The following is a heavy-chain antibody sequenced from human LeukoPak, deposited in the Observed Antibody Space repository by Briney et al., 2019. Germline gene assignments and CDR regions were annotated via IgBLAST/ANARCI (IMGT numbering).Heavy chain of an antibody. CDR3: ARAHLPYYDFWSGYGY. Sequence: PGGSLRLSCAASGFTFSSYWLIWVRQPPGKERDGVANIKQDGSEKYYVDSVKGRFTISRENAKNSLYLQMNSLRAEDTAVYYCARAHLPYYDFWSGYGYWGQGTLVTVSS. J-gene: IGHJ4*02. CDR1: GFTFSSYW. CDR2: IKQDGSEK. D-gene: IGHD3-3*01. V-gene: IGHV3-7*04.